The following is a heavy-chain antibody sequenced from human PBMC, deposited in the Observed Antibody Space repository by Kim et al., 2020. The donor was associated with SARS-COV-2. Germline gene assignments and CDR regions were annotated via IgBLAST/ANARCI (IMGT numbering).Heavy chain of an antibody. CDR1: GFTFSSYG. CDR3: AKPVTMVRLSGYFDY. D-gene: IGHD3-10*01. V-gene: IGHV3-30*18. CDR2: ISYDGSNK. Sequence: GGSLRLSCAASGFTFSSYGMHWVRQAPGKGLEWVAVISYDGSNKYYADSVKGRFTISRDNSKNTLYLQMNSLRAEDTAVYYCAKPVTMVRLSGYFDYWGQGTLVTVSS. J-gene: IGHJ4*02.